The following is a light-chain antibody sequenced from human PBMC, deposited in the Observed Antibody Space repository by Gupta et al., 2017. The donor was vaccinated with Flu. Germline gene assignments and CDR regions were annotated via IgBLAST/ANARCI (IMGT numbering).Light chain of an antibody. Sequence: DRQMTQSPSCLSASVADRVTITCRASQSISIYLNWYQQKPGQAPKLLIYAASSLQSGVPSRFSGSGSGTDFTLTISSLQPEDFATYYCQQSYSTPRTFGQGTQMEIK. V-gene: IGKV1-39*01. CDR1: QSISIY. J-gene: IGKJ2*01. CDR3: QQSYSTPRT. CDR2: AAS.